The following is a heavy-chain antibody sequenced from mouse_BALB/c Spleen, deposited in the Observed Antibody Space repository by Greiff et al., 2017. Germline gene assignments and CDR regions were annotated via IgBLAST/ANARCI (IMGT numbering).Heavy chain of an antibody. V-gene: IGHV5-4*02. CDR3: AREKEGYAMDY. J-gene: IGHJ4*01. CDR1: GFTFSDYY. CDR2: ISDGGSYT. Sequence: EVQRVESGGGLVKPGGSLKLSCAASGFTFSDYYMYWVRQTPEKRLEWVATISDGGSYTYYPDSVKGRFTIARDNAKNNLYLQMSSLKSEDTAMYYCAREKEGYAMDYWGQGTSVTVSS.